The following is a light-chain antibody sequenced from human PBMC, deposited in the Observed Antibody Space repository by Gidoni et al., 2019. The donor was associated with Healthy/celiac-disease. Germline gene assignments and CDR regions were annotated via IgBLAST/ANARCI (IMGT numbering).Light chain of an antibody. CDR1: SSDVGGYNY. V-gene: IGLV2-14*01. Sequence: QSALTHPASVSASPGQPITISCTGTSSDVGGYNYVSWYQQHPGKAPKLMIYDVSKRPSGVSNRFSGSKSGNTASLTISGLQAEDEADYYCSSYTSSSTYVVFGGGTKLTGL. CDR2: DVS. J-gene: IGLJ2*01. CDR3: SSYTSSSTYVV.